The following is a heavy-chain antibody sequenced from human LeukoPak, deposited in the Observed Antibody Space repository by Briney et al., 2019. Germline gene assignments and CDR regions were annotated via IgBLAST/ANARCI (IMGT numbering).Heavy chain of an antibody. CDR3: AMTRYSSSWLNWFDP. D-gene: IGHD6-13*01. CDR2: IYTSGST. Sequence: SETLSLTCTVSGGSISSGSYYWSWIRQPAGKGLEWIGRIYTSGSTNYNPSLKSRVTISVDTSKNQFSLKLSSVTAADTAVYYCAMTRYSSSWLNWFDPWGQGTLVAVSS. CDR1: GGSISSGSYY. J-gene: IGHJ5*02. V-gene: IGHV4-61*02.